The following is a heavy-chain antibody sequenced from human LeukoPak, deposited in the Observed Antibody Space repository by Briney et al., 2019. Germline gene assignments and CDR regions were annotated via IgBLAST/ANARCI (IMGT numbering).Heavy chain of an antibody. J-gene: IGHJ4*02. D-gene: IGHD6-19*01. Sequence: PSETLSLTCAVYGGSFSGYYWSWIRQPPGKALEWIGEINHSGSTNYNPSLKSRVTISVDTSKNQFSLKLSSVTAADTAVYYCARGPRGSGWYHRDYWGQGTLVTVSS. CDR3: ARGPRGSGWYHRDY. CDR2: INHSGST. CDR1: GGSFSGYY. V-gene: IGHV4-34*01.